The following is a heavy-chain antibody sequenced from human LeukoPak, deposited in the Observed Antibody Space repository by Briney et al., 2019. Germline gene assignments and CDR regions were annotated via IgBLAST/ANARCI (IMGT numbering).Heavy chain of an antibody. D-gene: IGHD6-13*01. CDR3: ARVRIVGIAAPGYYMDV. CDR1: GYTFTSYD. V-gene: IGHV1-8*01. J-gene: IGHJ6*03. CDR2: MNPNSGNT. Sequence: ASVKVSCKASGYTFTSYDINWVRQATGQGLEWMEWMNPNSGNTGYAQKFQGRVTMTRNTSISTAYMELSSLRSEDTAVYYCARVRIVGIAAPGYYMDVWGKGTTVTVSS.